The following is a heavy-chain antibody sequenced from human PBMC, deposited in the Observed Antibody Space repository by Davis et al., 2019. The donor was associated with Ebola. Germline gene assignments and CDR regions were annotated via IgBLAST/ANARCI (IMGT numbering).Heavy chain of an antibody. V-gene: IGHV4-59*01. CDR2: IYYSGST. CDR3: ARRMDFDY. D-gene: IGHD2-8*01. CDR1: GGSISSYY. J-gene: IGHJ4*02. Sequence: MPSETLSLTCTVSGGSISSYYWSWIRQPPGKGLEWIGYIYYSGSTNYNPSLKSRVTISVDTSKNQFSLKLSSVTAADTAVYYCARRMDFDYWGQGTLVTVSS.